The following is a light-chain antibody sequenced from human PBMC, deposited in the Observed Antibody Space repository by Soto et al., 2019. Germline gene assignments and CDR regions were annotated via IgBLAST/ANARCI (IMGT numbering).Light chain of an antibody. Sequence: IGMTQSPATLSVSPGERATLSCRASQSVRSNLAWYQQIPGQAPRLLIYGASTRATGIPARFSGSGSGTEFSLTISSLQPEDFAVYYCQQYNNWPLTFGGGTKVEIK. CDR1: QSVRSN. J-gene: IGKJ4*01. V-gene: IGKV3-15*01. CDR2: GAS. CDR3: QQYNNWPLT.